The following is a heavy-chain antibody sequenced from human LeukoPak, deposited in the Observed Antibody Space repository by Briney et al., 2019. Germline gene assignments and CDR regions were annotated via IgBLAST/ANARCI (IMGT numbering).Heavy chain of an antibody. J-gene: IGHJ3*02. CDR1: GYSLTNYS. CDR2: IFLVDSDT. Sequence: GEPLNISCKLSGYSLTNYSIGWSRKLHGKGLEWMGIIFLVDSDTSSSPSCRGLVTFSADKSINTGYLHWSSLKASATALYSFAIHGVVPTTDDAIDIWGQGKLVSASS. D-gene: IGHD4/OR15-4a*01. V-gene: IGHV5-51*01. CDR3: AIHGVVPTTDDAIDI.